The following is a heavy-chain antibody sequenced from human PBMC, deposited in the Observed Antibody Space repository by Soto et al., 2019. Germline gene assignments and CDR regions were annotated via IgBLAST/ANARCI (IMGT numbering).Heavy chain of an antibody. CDR2: MSPNSGAT. CDR3: ARGVDAGVDV. D-gene: IGHD1-1*01. V-gene: IGHV1-8*01. Sequence: QVQLVQSGAEVTKPGASVKVSCKASGYTFTSYDINWVRQTTGQGLEWMGWMSPNSGATGYAQKFQGRVTMTRDPSISTAYMELSNLRSEDTAIYYCARGVDAGVDVWGQGPTVTVS. J-gene: IGHJ6*02. CDR1: GYTFTSYD.